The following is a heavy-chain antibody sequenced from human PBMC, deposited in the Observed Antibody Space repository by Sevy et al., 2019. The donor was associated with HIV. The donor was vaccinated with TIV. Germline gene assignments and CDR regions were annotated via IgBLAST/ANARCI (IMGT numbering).Heavy chain of an antibody. D-gene: IGHD2-8*01. CDR2: LSFGCGEI. V-gene: IGHV3-23*01. CDR1: GFTFSKYS. Sequence: GGSLRLSCAASGFTFSKYSMSWVRQPPGKGLEWVSTLSFGCGEINYADSVKGRFTISRDNSKSSVYLQMNNLRPEDTAVYDCAREGCTKPQDYWGQGTLVTVSS. CDR3: AREGCTKPQDY. J-gene: IGHJ4*02.